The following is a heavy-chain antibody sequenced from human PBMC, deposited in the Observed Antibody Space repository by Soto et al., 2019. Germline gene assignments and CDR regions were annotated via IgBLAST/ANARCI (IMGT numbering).Heavy chain of an antibody. J-gene: IGHJ4*02. D-gene: IGHD2-15*01. Sequence: QVQLQESGPGLVKPSETLSLTCTVSGGSIISGYWSWIRQPPGKGLEWIGYISYSGNTNYNPSLKSRVTMSVGTPKNPFSLRLSSVTTADTAVYYCAGLRGYAGSPIDYWGQGTLVTVSS. CDR3: AGLRGYAGSPIDY. CDR2: ISYSGNT. V-gene: IGHV4-59*01. CDR1: GGSIISGY.